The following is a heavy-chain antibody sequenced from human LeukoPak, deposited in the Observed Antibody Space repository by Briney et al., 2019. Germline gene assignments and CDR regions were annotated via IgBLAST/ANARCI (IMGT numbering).Heavy chain of an antibody. Sequence: SETLSLTCTVSGGSISSYYWSWIRQPPGKGLEWIGYIYYSGSTNYNPSLKSRVTISVDTSKNQFSLKLSSVTAADTAVYYCASQVTTKYFDLWGRGTLVTVSS. V-gene: IGHV4-59*12. CDR2: IYYSGST. J-gene: IGHJ2*01. D-gene: IGHD4-17*01. CDR3: ASQVTTKYFDL. CDR1: GGSISSYY.